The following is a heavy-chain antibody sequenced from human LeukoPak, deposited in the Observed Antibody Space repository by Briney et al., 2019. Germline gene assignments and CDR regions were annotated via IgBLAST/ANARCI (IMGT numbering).Heavy chain of an antibody. D-gene: IGHD2-2*01. J-gene: IGHJ6*03. V-gene: IGHV4-30-4*08. Sequence: SSETLSLTCTVSGGSISSGDYYWSWIRQPPGKGLEWIGYIYYSGSTYYNPSLKSRVTISVDTSKNPFSLKLSSVTAADTAVYYCAAARKDIVVVPAAVNYYYYMDVWGKGTTVTVSS. CDR2: IYYSGST. CDR1: GGSISSGDYY. CDR3: AAARKDIVVVPAAVNYYYYMDV.